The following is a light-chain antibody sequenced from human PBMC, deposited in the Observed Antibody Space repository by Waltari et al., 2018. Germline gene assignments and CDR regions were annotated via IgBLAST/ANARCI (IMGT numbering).Light chain of an antibody. Sequence: QSVLTQPPSASGTPGQRVTIPCSGSSSNIGSSTVNWYQQLPGTAPKPPIYSNNQRPSGVPDRFSGSKSGTSASLAISGLQSEDEADYYCAAWDDSLNWVFGGGTKLTVL. CDR1: SSNIGSST. CDR2: SNN. CDR3: AAWDDSLNWV. V-gene: IGLV1-44*01. J-gene: IGLJ3*02.